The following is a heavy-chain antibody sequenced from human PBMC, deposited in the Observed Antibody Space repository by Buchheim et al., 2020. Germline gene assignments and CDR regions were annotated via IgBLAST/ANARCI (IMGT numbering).Heavy chain of an antibody. D-gene: IGHD3-22*01. CDR3: ARAGYDSSGYPFYYYGMDV. V-gene: IGHV3-48*01. CDR2: ISSSSTI. CDR1: GFTFSSYS. Sequence: EVQLVESGGGLVQPGGSLRLSCAASGFTFSSYSMNWVRQAPGKGLEWVSYISSSSTIYYADSVKGRFIISRDNAKNSLYLLMNSLRAEDTAVYYCARAGYDSSGYPFYYYGMDVWGQGTT. J-gene: IGHJ6*02.